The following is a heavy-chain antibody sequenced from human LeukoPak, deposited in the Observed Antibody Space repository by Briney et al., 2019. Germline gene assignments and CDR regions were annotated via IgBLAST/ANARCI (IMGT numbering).Heavy chain of an antibody. D-gene: IGHD3-16*01. CDR1: GGSISSSSYY. CDR3: ATQGGDYYYYMDV. V-gene: IGHV4-39*01. Sequence: SETLSLTCTVSGGSISSSSYYWGWIRQPPGKGLEWIGSIYYSGSTYYNPSLKSRVTISVDTSKNQFSLKLSSVAAAYTAVYYCATQGGDYYYYMDVWGKGTTATVSS. CDR2: IYYSGST. J-gene: IGHJ6*03.